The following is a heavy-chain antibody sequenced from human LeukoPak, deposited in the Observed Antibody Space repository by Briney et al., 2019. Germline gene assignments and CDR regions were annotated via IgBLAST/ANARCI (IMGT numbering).Heavy chain of an antibody. CDR1: GYTFTSYG. Sequence: ASVKVSCKASGYTFTSYGISWVRQAPGQGLEWMGWISAYNGNTNYAQKLQGRVTMTTDTSTSTAYMELRSLRSDDTAVYYCARDNLVLFVGSTSCLFDYWGQGTLVTVSS. V-gene: IGHV1-18*04. CDR3: ARDNLVLFVGSTSCLFDY. D-gene: IGHD2-2*01. CDR2: ISAYNGNT. J-gene: IGHJ4*02.